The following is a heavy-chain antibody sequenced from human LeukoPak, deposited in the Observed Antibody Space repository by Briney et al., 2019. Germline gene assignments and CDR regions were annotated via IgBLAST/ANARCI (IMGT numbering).Heavy chain of an antibody. D-gene: IGHD6-13*01. V-gene: IGHV3-23*01. Sequence: GGSLRLSCAASGFIFSSYSMSWVRQAAGKGLEWVSVITGSGGNTYYADSVKGRFTISKDNSKNTVYLQMSSLRVDDTAVYYCAKAASSSWPSYYYCMDVWGQGTTVTVSS. CDR2: ITGSGGNT. CDR1: GFIFSSYS. J-gene: IGHJ6*02. CDR3: AKAASSSWPSYYYCMDV.